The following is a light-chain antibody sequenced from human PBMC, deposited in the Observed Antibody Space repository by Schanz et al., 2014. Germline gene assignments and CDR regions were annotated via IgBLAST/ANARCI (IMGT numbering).Light chain of an antibody. V-gene: IGKV3-20*01. J-gene: IGKJ1*01. CDR1: QSVGSTY. CDR3: QQYGRT. CDR2: ATS. Sequence: EIVLTQSPGTLSLSPGERATLSCRASQSVGSTYLAWYQQKPGQAPRLLIYATSSRATGIPDRFSGSGSGTGFTLTISRLEPEDFAVYYCQQYGRTFGQGTKVEIK.